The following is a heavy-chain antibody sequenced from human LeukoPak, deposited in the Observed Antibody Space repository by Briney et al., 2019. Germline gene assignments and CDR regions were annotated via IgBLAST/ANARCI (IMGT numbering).Heavy chain of an antibody. Sequence: GGSLRLSCSASGFTFSNYKMNWVRQAPGKGLEWVSSINSSSSYIYYADSMKGRFTVSRDNAKNSLFLQMNSLRAEDTAVYYCARERLVVVGDAYYYYGMDVWGQGTTVTVSS. V-gene: IGHV3-21*01. J-gene: IGHJ6*01. CDR3: ARERLVVVGDAYYYYGMDV. D-gene: IGHD2-2*01. CDR2: INSSSSYI. CDR1: GFTFSNYK.